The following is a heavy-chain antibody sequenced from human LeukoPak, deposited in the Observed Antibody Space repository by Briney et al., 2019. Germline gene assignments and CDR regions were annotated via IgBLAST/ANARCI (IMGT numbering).Heavy chain of an antibody. CDR3: ARAPPYYYGSGSYFGRLDY. D-gene: IGHD3-10*01. J-gene: IGHJ4*02. Sequence: GRSLRLSCAASGFIFSSYAMHWVRQAPGKGLEWVAVISYDGSNKYYADSVKGRFTISRDNSKNTLYLQMNSLRAEDTAVYYCARAPPYYYGSGSYFGRLDYWGQGTLVTVSS. V-gene: IGHV3-30*01. CDR1: GFIFSSYA. CDR2: ISYDGSNK.